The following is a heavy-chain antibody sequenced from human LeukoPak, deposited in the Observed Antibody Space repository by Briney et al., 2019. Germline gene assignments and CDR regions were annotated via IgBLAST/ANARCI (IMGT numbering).Heavy chain of an antibody. Sequence: ASVKVSCKVSGYTLTGLSMHWVRQAPGKGLEWMGGFDPEDGETIYAQKFQGRVTMTEDTSTDTAYMELSSLRSEDTAVYYCATAHIVATILNWFDPWGQGTLVTVSS. CDR3: ATAHIVATILNWFDP. V-gene: IGHV1-24*01. CDR2: FDPEDGET. D-gene: IGHD5-12*01. CDR1: GYTLTGLS. J-gene: IGHJ5*02.